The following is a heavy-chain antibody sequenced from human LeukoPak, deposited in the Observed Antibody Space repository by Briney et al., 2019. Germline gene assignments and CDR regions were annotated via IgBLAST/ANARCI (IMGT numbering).Heavy chain of an antibody. J-gene: IGHJ4*02. V-gene: IGHV5-51*01. D-gene: IGHD5-18*01. Sequence: GESLQISCQGSGYTFTNNWIGWVRQMPGKGREWMGIINPADSDTRYGPSLQGQVAISSDKSINTAYLQWSSLKASDTAIYFCVWGTGGYRYEYWGQGTPVTVSS. CDR2: INPADSDT. CDR3: VWGTGGYRYEY. CDR1: GYTFTNNW.